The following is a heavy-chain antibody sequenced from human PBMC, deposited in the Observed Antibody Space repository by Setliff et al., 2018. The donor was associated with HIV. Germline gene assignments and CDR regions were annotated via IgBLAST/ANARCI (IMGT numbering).Heavy chain of an antibody. Sequence: KVSCKASGGTFSSYSISWVRQAPGQGLEWMGRIIPIFGTANYAQKFQGRVTITADKSTSTAYTELSSLRSEDTAVYYCARNPQPTGTPDYYYYYYMDVWGKGTTVTVSS. J-gene: IGHJ6*03. CDR1: GGTFSSYS. D-gene: IGHD1-1*01. CDR3: ARNPQPTGTPDYYYYYYMDV. V-gene: IGHV1-69*06. CDR2: IIPIFGTA.